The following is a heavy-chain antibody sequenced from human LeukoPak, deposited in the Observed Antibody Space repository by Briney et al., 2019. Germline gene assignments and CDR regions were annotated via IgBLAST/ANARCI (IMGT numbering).Heavy chain of an antibody. J-gene: IGHJ4*02. CDR2: IYYSGST. Sequence: SETLSLTCTVSGGSISSYYWSWIRQPPGKGLEWIGYIYYSGSTNYNPSLKSRVTISVDTSKNQFSLKLSSVTAADTAVYYCARAAYSGSYHSDYWGQGTLVTVSS. V-gene: IGHV4-59*01. CDR1: GGSISSYY. CDR3: ARAAYSGSYHSDY. D-gene: IGHD1-26*01.